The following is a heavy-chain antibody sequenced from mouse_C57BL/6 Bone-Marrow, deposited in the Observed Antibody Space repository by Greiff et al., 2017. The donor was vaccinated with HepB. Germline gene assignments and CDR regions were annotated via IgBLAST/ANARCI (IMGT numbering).Heavy chain of an antibody. CDR3: ARLYYYGSSLYYFDY. Sequence: DVKLVESGGGLVKPGGSLKLSCAASGFTFSSYTMSWVRQTPEKRLEWVATISGGGGNTYYPDSVKGRFTISRDNAKNTLYLQMSSLRSEDTALYYCARLYYYGSSLYYFDYWGQGTTLTVSS. D-gene: IGHD1-1*01. CDR1: GFTFSSYT. V-gene: IGHV5-9*01. J-gene: IGHJ2*01. CDR2: ISGGGGNT.